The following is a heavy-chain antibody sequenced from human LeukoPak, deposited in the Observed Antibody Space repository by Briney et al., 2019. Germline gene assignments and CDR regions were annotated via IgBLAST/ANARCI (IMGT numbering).Heavy chain of an antibody. CDR1: GDSVSNNSAA. CDR3: ARGSPVEDYFDY. Sequence: SQTLSLTCAISGDSVSNNSAAWNWIRQSPSRGLEWLGRTYYRSKWYNDYAVSVESRITINPDTSKNQFSLQLNSVTPEDTAVYYCARGSPVEDYFDYWGQGTLVTVSS. J-gene: IGHJ4*02. V-gene: IGHV6-1*01. CDR2: TYYRSKWYN.